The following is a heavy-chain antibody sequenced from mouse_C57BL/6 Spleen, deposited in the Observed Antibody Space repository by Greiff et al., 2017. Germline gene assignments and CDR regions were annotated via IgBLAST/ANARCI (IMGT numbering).Heavy chain of an antibody. D-gene: IGHD3-2*01. Sequence: QVQLKQSGPELVKPGASVKISCKASGYAFSSSWMNWVKQRPGKGLEWIGRIYPGDGDTNYNGKFKGKATLTADKSSSTAYMQLSSLTSEDSAVYFCARRQTGYFDVWGTGTTVTVSS. CDR2: IYPGDGDT. CDR3: ARRQTGYFDV. CDR1: GYAFSSSW. V-gene: IGHV1-82*01. J-gene: IGHJ1*03.